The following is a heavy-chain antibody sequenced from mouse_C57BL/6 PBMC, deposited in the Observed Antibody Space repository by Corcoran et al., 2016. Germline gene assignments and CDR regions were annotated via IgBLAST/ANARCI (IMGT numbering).Heavy chain of an antibody. CDR2: INTYSGVP. Sequence: QIQFVQSGPELKKPTDTIKISSKASWYTFTTYGISWVKQAPGKGLKWMGWINTYSGVPTYADDFKGRFAFSLENSASTAYLQINNLKNEDTATYFCARSPVVAPPDYWGQGTTLTVSS. V-gene: IGHV9-3*01. CDR3: ARSPVVAPPDY. CDR1: WYTFTTYG. J-gene: IGHJ2*01. D-gene: IGHD1-1*01.